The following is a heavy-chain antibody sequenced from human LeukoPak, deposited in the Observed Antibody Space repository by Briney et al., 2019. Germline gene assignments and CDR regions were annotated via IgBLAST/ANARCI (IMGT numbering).Heavy chain of an antibody. D-gene: IGHD3-22*01. V-gene: IGHV1-2*02. J-gene: IGHJ4*02. Sequence: ASVKVSCKASGYTFTGYYMHWVRQAPGQGLEWMGWINPNSGGTNYAQKFQGRVTMTRDTSISTAYMELSRLRSDDTAVYYCARGGEFYDSSGYYAYYFDYWGQGTLVTVSS. CDR1: GYTFTGYY. CDR2: INPNSGGT. CDR3: ARGGEFYDSSGYYAYYFDY.